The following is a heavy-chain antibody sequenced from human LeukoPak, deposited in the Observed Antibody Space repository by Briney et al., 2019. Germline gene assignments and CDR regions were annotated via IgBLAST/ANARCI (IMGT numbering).Heavy chain of an antibody. Sequence: ASVKVSCKASGYTFTSYAMHWVRQAPGQRLEWMGWINAGNGNTKYSQKFQGRVTITRDTSASTAYMELNSLRSEDTAVYYCARPGDIVVVPAATPFDYWGQGTLVTVSS. CDR1: GYTFTSYA. CDR2: INAGNGNT. V-gene: IGHV1-3*01. CDR3: ARPGDIVVVPAATPFDY. D-gene: IGHD2-2*01. J-gene: IGHJ4*02.